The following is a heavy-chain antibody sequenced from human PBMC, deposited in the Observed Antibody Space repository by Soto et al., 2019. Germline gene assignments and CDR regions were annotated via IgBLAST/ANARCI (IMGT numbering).Heavy chain of an antibody. CDR3: AREYYYGSGSYYNAGHYGMDV. CDR1: GFTFSSYS. D-gene: IGHD3-10*01. V-gene: IGHV3-21*01. CDR2: ISSSSSYI. J-gene: IGHJ6*02. Sequence: GESLKISCAASGFTFSSYSMNWVRQAPGKGLEWVSSISSSSSYIYYADSVKGRFTISRDNAKNSLYLQMNSLRAEDTAVYYCAREYYYGSGSYYNAGHYGMDVWGQGTTVTVSS.